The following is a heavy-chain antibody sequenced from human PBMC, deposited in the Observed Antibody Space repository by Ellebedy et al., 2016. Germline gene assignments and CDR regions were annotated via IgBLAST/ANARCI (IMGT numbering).Heavy chain of an antibody. D-gene: IGHD2-2*01. J-gene: IGHJ4*02. Sequence: SETLSLTXAVYGGFFSGYYWSWIRQPPGKGLEWIGEINHSGSTNYNPSLKSRVTISVDTSKNQFSLKVRSVTAADTAVYYCARGFVVVPAAYYFDYWGQGTLVTVSS. CDR2: INHSGST. V-gene: IGHV4-34*01. CDR3: ARGFVVVPAAYYFDY. CDR1: GGFFSGYY.